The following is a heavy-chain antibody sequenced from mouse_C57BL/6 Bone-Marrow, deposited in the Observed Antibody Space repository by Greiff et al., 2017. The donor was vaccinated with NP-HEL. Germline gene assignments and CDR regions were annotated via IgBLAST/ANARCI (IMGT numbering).Heavy chain of an antibody. J-gene: IGHJ3*01. Sequence: VQRVESGPGLVAPSQSLSITCTVSGFSLTSYGVSWVRQPPGKGLEWLGVIWGDGSTNYHSALISRLSISKDNSKSQVFLKLNSLQTDDTATYYCAVYYDYDGGAWFAYWGQGTLVTVSA. V-gene: IGHV2-3*01. D-gene: IGHD2-4*01. CDR1: GFSLTSYG. CDR3: AVYYDYDGGAWFAY. CDR2: IWGDGST.